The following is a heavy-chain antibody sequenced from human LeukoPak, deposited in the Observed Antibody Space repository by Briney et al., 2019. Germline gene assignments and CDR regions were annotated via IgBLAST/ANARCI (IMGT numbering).Heavy chain of an antibody. CDR2: INPNSGGT. CDR1: GYTFTGYY. J-gene: IGHJ6*03. V-gene: IGHV1-2*02. CDR3: ARDSASSYLYYYYYMDV. D-gene: IGHD6-6*01. Sequence: GASVKVSCKASGYTFTGYYMHWVRQAPGQGLEWMGWINPNSGGTNYAQKFQGRVTITRDTSISTAYMELSRLSSDDTAVYYCARDSASSYLYYYYYMDVWGKGTTVTVSS.